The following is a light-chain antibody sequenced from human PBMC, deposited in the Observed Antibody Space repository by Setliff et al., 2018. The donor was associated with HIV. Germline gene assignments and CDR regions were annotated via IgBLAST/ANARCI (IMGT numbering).Light chain of an antibody. CDR3: ASHRDTNTLEV. CDR2: SVT. J-gene: IGLJ1*01. CDR1: NSDIGSHDY. Sequence: QSVLTQPASVSGSPGQSITISCSGTNSDIGSHDYVSWYQQHPGKAPKLIIFSVTYRPSGVSDRFSGSKSGNTASLTISGLQPEDEADYYCASHRDTNTLEVFGTGPRSPS. V-gene: IGLV2-14*03.